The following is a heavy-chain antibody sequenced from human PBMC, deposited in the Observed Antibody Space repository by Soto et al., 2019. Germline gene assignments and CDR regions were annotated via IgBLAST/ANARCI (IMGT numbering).Heavy chain of an antibody. J-gene: IGHJ4*02. D-gene: IGHD1-26*01. CDR3: IHRRSGSCYNY. CDR2: IYWDDDK. Sequence: SGPTLVNPTQTLTLTCTFSGFSLSTSGVGVGWIRQPPGKALEWLAIIYWDDDKRYRPSLKRRLTITKDTSKNQVVLTMTNMDPMDTAKYYCIHRRSGSCYNYWGQGTLVTVSS. V-gene: IGHV2-5*02. CDR1: GFSLSTSGVG.